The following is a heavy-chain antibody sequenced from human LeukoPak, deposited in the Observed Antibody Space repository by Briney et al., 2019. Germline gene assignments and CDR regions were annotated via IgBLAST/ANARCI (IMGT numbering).Heavy chain of an antibody. D-gene: IGHD3-22*01. CDR3: VRHNYGSRGYLRYLFDY. Sequence: SSETLSLTCTVSGGSISSGDYYWDWVRQPPGKGPEWIGYIYYTGSAYYNPSLKGRVTMSVDTSKNQFSLKLTSVTAADTAVYYCVRHNYGSRGYLRYLFDYWGQGTLVTVSS. CDR2: IYYTGSA. CDR1: GGSISSGDYY. V-gene: IGHV4-30-4*01. J-gene: IGHJ4*02.